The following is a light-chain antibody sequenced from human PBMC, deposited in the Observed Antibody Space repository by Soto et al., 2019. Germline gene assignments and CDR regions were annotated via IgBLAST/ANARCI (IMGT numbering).Light chain of an antibody. CDR3: QQYSKWPLT. Sequence: EIVMTQSPATLSVSPGERATLSCRASQSVSSNLAWYQQKPGQAPRLLIYDASTKATGLPARFSGSGSGTEFTLTVSSLQSEDFAVYYCQQYSKWPLTFGGGTKVDIK. CDR1: QSVSSN. V-gene: IGKV3-15*01. J-gene: IGKJ4*01. CDR2: DAS.